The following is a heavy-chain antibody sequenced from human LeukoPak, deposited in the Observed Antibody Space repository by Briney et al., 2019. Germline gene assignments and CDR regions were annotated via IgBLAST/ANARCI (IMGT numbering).Heavy chain of an antibody. CDR3: ARGRITMVRGVIILTEYYFDY. V-gene: IGHV3-53*01. CDR2: IYSGGST. CDR1: GFTVSSNY. D-gene: IGHD3-10*01. J-gene: IGHJ4*02. Sequence: PGGSLRLSCAASGFTVSSNYMSWVRQAPGKGLGWVSVIYSGGSTYYADSVKGRFTISRDNSKNTLYLQMNSLRAEDTAVYYCARGRITMVRGVIILTEYYFDYWGQGTLVTVSS.